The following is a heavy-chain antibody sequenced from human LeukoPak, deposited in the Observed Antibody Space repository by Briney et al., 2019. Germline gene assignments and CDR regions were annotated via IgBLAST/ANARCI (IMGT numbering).Heavy chain of an antibody. CDR2: IYYSGST. CDR3: ASGVASTSLDS. V-gene: IGHV4-39*07. J-gene: IGHJ4*02. CDR1: GGSISSSSYY. Sequence: PSETLSLTCTVSGGSISSSSYYWGWIRQPPGKGLEWIGSIYYSGSTYYNPSLRSRVTVSVDTSRNQVSLKVTSVTAADTALYYCASGVASTSLDSWGQGIVVTGSS. D-gene: IGHD2-15*01.